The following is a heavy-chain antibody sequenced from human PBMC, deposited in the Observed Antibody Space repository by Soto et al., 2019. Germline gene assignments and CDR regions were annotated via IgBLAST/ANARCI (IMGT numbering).Heavy chain of an antibody. CDR2: IVPTVDTS. Sequence: QVQLVQSGAEVRQPASSVKVSCKTSGATFSSYAITWVRQAPGQGLEWMGGIVPTVDTSTYAQKFQGRVTITADKFTNTVYMELSSLRSDDTVVYYCVRVVAIPGYPDNWGQGTLVSVS. D-gene: IGHD5-12*01. J-gene: IGHJ4*02. CDR1: GATFSSYA. CDR3: VRVVAIPGYPDN. V-gene: IGHV1-69*14.